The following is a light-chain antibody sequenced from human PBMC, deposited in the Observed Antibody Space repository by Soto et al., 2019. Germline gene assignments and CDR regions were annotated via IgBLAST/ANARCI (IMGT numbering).Light chain of an antibody. CDR3: QSYDNSLSGPVV. CDR1: SSNIGAGYD. Sequence: QAVVTQPPSVSGAPGQRVTISCTGSSSNIGAGYDVHWYQQVPGAAPKLLIYANNNRPSGVPDRFSGSKSGSSASLAITGLQAEDEADYYCQSYDNSLSGPVVFGGGTQLTVL. CDR2: ANN. J-gene: IGLJ3*02. V-gene: IGLV1-40*01.